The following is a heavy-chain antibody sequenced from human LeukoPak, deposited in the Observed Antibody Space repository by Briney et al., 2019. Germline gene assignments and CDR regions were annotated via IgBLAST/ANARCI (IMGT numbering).Heavy chain of an antibody. Sequence: SETLSLTCTVSGYSISSGYYWGWIRQPPGKGLEWIGSIYHSGSTYYNPSLKSRVTISVDTSKNQFSLKLSSVTAADTAVYYCASEVRPYSSSWYYFDYWGQGTLVTVSS. CDR2: IYHSGST. CDR1: GYSISSGYY. CDR3: ASEVRPYSSSWYYFDY. V-gene: IGHV4-38-2*02. J-gene: IGHJ4*02. D-gene: IGHD6-6*01.